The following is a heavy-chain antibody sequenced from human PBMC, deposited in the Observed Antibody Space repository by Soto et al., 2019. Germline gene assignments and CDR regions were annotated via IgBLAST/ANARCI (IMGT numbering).Heavy chain of an antibody. D-gene: IGHD6-13*01. CDR2: ISSSSSTI. V-gene: IGHV3-48*02. CDR1: GFTFSSYV. CDR3: ASSSWNTIDY. J-gene: IGHJ4*02. Sequence: GGSLRLSCAASGFTFSSYVMNWVRQAPGKGLEWVSYISSSSSTIYYADSVKGRFTISRDNAKNSLYLQMNSLRDEDTAVYYCASSSWNTIDYWGQGTLVTVSS.